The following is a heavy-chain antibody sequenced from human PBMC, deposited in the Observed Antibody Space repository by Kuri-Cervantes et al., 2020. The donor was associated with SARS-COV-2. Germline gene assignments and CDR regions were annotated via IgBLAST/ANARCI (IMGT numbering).Heavy chain of an antibody. D-gene: IGHD7-27*01. CDR1: GGSISSYY. J-gene: IGHJ6*02. CDR2: IYYSGST. CDR3: ARATRLNMGNRFGMDV. V-gene: IGHV4-59*08. Sequence: GSLRLSCTVSGGSISSYYWSWIRQPPGKGLEWIGYIYYSGSTNYNPSLKSRVTISVDTSKNQFSLKLSSVTAADTAVYYCARATRLNMGNRFGMDVWGQGTTVTVSS.